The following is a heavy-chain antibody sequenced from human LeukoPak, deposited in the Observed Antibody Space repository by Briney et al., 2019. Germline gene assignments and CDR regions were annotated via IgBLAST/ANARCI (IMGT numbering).Heavy chain of an antibody. CDR1: GFTISTYW. V-gene: IGHV3-7*01. Sequence: GGSLRLSCAASGFTISTYWMGWVRQAPGKGLEWVANMKQDGSEKYYVGSVKGRFTISSDNAKNSLYLQMNSLRAEDTAMYYCAREGHCIGGSCYSVYYYYMDVWGKGTTVTVSS. CDR2: MKQDGSEK. J-gene: IGHJ6*03. CDR3: AREGHCIGGSCYSVYYYYMDV. D-gene: IGHD2-15*01.